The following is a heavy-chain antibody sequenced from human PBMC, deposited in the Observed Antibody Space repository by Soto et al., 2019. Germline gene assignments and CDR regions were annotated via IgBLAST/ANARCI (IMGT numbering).Heavy chain of an antibody. D-gene: IGHD3-9*01. Sequence: QVDLVESGGGVVQPGKSLRLSCTASGFTFTKFAMHWGRRAPGKGLEWVALISYDGSEKYYADSVKGRFSISRDNSRNTLYLQMNSLRGEDTAVYYCARDRDEILTGYHDYWGQGTEVTVST. CDR1: GFTFTKFA. V-gene: IGHV3-30-3*01. CDR3: ARDRDEILTGYHDY. CDR2: ISYDGSEK. J-gene: IGHJ4*02.